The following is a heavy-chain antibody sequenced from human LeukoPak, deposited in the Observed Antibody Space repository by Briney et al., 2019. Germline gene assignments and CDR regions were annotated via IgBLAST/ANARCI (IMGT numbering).Heavy chain of an antibody. J-gene: IGHJ6*02. Sequence: PGGSLRLSCAASGFTFSSYAMSWVRQAPGKGLEWVSAISGSGGSTYYADSVKGRFTISRDNSKNTLYLQMNSLRAEDTAVYYCAKGSCDYYYYYGMDVWGQGTTVTVSS. D-gene: IGHD2-15*01. CDR1: GFTFSSYA. CDR3: AKGSCDYYYYYGMDV. CDR2: ISGSGGST. V-gene: IGHV3-23*01.